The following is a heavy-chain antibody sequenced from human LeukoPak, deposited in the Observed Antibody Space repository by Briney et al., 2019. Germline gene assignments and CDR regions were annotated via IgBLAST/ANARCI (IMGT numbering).Heavy chain of an antibody. CDR2: ISDSGDYT. V-gene: IGHV3-23*01. Sequence: GGSLRLSCAVSGFTFSSYAMSWVRQAPGQGLEWVSVISDSGDYTSYADSVRGRFTISRDNSRNTLYLQMISLRPEDTAVYYCAKDTSIGKYCTNGVCSPFDYWGQGTLVTVPS. CDR1: GFTFSSYA. J-gene: IGHJ4*02. CDR3: AKDTSIGKYCTNGVCSPFDY. D-gene: IGHD2-8*01.